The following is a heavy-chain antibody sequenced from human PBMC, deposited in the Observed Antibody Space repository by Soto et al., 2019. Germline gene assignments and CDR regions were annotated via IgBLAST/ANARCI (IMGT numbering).Heavy chain of an antibody. J-gene: IGHJ3*02. CDR3: ARSDYGDYVGAFDI. CDR2: IDWGDDK. Sequence: SGPTLVNPTQTLTLTCTFSGFSLSTSGMRVSWIRQPPGKALEWLARIDWGDDKFYSTSLKTRLTISKDTSKNQVVLTMTNMDPVDTATYYCARSDYGDYVGAFDIWGQGTMVTVSS. CDR1: GFSLSTSGMR. D-gene: IGHD4-17*01. V-gene: IGHV2-70*04.